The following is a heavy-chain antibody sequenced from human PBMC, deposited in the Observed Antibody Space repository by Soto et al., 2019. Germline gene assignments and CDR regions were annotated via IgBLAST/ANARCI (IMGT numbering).Heavy chain of an antibody. CDR3: ARAQSRKNYDYVWGSYRPYYYYGMDV. CDR1: GFTFSSYW. Sequence: GGSLRLSCAASGFTFSSYWMSWVRQAPGKGLEWVANIKQDGSEKYYVDSVKGRFTISRDNAKNSLYLQMNSLRAEDTAVYYCARAQSRKNYDYVWGSYRPYYYYGMDVWGQGTTVTVSS. CDR2: IKQDGSEK. D-gene: IGHD3-16*02. V-gene: IGHV3-7*05. J-gene: IGHJ6*02.